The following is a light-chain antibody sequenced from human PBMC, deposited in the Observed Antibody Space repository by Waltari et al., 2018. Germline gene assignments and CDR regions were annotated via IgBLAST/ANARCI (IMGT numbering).Light chain of an antibody. CDR2: AAS. CDR1: QSISSY. V-gene: IGKV1-39*01. J-gene: IGKJ2*01. Sequence: DIQMTQSPSSLSASVGDRVTITCRANQSISSYLNWYQQKPGRAPKVLIYAASSLQSGVPSRFSGSGSGTDFTLTISSLQPEDFATYYCQQSFSTPYTFGQGTKLEIK. CDR3: QQSFSTPYT.